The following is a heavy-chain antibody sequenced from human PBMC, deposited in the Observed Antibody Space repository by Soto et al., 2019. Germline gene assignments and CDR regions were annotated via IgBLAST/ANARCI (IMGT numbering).Heavy chain of an antibody. CDR2: MNPNSGGT. V-gene: IGHV1-2*02. CDR3: TRELRVRDSYALHS. D-gene: IGHD3-10*01. CDR1: GYSFTAYY. J-gene: IGHJ4*02. Sequence: QVQLVQSGAEVKKPGASVKVSCKASGYSFTAYYIHWVRQAPGQGLEWMGWMNPNSGGTDYAQKFQGRVTMTRDTSISTAYMELSSLRSDDTAVYYCTRELRVRDSYALHSWGQGTLVSVSS.